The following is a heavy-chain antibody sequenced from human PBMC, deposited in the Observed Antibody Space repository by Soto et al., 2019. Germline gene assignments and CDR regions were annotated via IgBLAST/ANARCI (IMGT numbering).Heavy chain of an antibody. CDR2: IKQDGSEK. Sequence: EVQLVESGGGLVQPGGSLRLSCVASGFTFSSYWMSWVRQAPGKGLEWVANIKQDGSEKYYVDSVKGRFTISRDNAKNSLYLQMNSLRAEDTAVYYCARGELLGFYYYGMDVWGQGTTVTVSS. CDR3: ARGELLGFYYYGMDV. V-gene: IGHV3-7*04. D-gene: IGHD1-26*01. CDR1: GFTFSSYW. J-gene: IGHJ6*02.